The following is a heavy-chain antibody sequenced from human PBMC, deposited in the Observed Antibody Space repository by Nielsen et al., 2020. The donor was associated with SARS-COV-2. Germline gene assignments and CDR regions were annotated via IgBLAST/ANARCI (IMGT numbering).Heavy chain of an antibody. J-gene: IGHJ2*01. CDR3: ARDRPDYRKENWYFDL. CDR2: IIPIFGTA. D-gene: IGHD4-11*01. V-gene: IGHV1-69*06. Sequence: SVKVSCKASGGTFSSYAISWVRQAPGQGLEWMGGIIPIFGTANYAQKFQGRVTITADKSTSTAYMELSSLRSEDTAVYYCARDRPDYRKENWYFDLWGRGTLVTVSS. CDR1: GGTFSSYA.